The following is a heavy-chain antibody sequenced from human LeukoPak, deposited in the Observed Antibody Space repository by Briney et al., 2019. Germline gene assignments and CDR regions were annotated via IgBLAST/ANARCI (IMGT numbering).Heavy chain of an antibody. CDR1: GLTFTNYA. CDR2: ISYDGTNI. J-gene: IGHJ4*02. V-gene: IGHV3-30*01. CDR3: ARGLTNVDASSPPVY. D-gene: IGHD2-8*01. Sequence: QTGRCLRLSWAASGLTFTNYAIEWVSQAPGKGLGGVAVISYDGTNIYYGHSVKGRFTISIDNSKNTVYLQMNNLRAEDTAVYHCARGLTNVDASSPPVYWSQGTLVTVSS.